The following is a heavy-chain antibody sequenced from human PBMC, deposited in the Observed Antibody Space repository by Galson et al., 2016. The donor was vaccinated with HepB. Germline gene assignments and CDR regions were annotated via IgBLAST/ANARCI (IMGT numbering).Heavy chain of an antibody. CDR1: GFSFRNYA. CDR3: AKERIVAVGTWFVAEMDV. D-gene: IGHD6-13*01. CDR2: VSWNSGRI. V-gene: IGHV3-9*01. Sequence: SLRLSCAASGFSFRNYAMSWVRQAPGKGLEWVSGVSWNSGRIGYADSVKGRFTISRDNAENSLYLQMKSLRAEDTALYYCAKERIVAVGTWFVAEMDVWGKGTTVTVSS. J-gene: IGHJ6*04.